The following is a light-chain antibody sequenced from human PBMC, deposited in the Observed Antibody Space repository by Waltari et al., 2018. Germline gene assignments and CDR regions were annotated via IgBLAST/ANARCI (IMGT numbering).Light chain of an antibody. CDR2: EGS. CDR3: CSYAGISTVV. V-gene: IGLV2-23*01. CDR1: SSDVGSYNP. Sequence: QSALTQPASVSGSPGQSITFSCTGTSSDVGSYNPVSWYQQYPGKAPKLMIYEGSKRPSGVSNRFSGSKSGNTASLTIAGLRAEDEADYYCCSYAGISTVVFGGGTKLTVL. J-gene: IGLJ2*01.